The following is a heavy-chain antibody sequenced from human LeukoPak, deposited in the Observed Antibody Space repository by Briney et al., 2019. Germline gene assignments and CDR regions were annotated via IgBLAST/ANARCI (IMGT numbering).Heavy chain of an antibody. D-gene: IGHD3-3*01. J-gene: IGHJ4*02. V-gene: IGHV3-15*01. Sequence: GGSLRLSCAASGFTFSNAWMSWVRQAPGKGLEWVGRIKSKTDGGTTDYAAPVKGRFTISRDDSKNTLYLQMNSLKTEDTAVYYCTTGLLLYYDFYYFDYWGQGTLVTVSS. CDR2: IKSKTDGGTT. CDR1: GFTFSNAW. CDR3: TTGLLLYYDFYYFDY.